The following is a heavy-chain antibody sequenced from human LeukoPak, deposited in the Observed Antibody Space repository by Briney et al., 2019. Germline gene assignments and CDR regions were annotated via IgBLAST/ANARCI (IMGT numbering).Heavy chain of an antibody. D-gene: IGHD3-22*01. J-gene: IGHJ4*02. Sequence: PGGSLRLSCAASGFTFSSYAMSWVRQAPGKGLEWVSAITGSGGSTYYADSVKGRFTISRDNSKNTLYLQMNSPRAEDTAVYYCAKGTGTSGYYYMFDYWGQGTLVTVSS. V-gene: IGHV3-23*01. CDR3: AKGTGTSGYYYMFDY. CDR2: ITGSGGST. CDR1: GFTFSSYA.